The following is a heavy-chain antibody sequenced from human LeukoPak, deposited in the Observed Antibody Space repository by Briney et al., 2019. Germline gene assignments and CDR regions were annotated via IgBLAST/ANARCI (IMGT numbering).Heavy chain of an antibody. CDR1: GGSISSSSYY. CDR2: MYYSGST. V-gene: IGHV4-39*07. CDR3: ARSGYSGYDWNY. D-gene: IGHD5-12*01. J-gene: IGHJ4*02. Sequence: PSETQSLTFSVSGGSISSSSYYWGWIRQTPGKGLEWIGSMYYSGSTDYNPSLKSRVTISVDTSKNQFSLKLNSVTAADTAVYYCARSGYSGYDWNYWGQGTLVTVSS.